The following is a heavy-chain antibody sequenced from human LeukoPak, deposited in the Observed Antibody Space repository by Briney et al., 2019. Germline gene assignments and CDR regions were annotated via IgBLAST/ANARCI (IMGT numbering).Heavy chain of an antibody. CDR2: INHSGST. Sequence: SETLTLTCTVSGGSISSSSHYWGWTRQPPGKGLEWIGEINHSGSTNYNPSLKSRVTISVDTSKNQFSLKLSSVAAADTAVCYCARTLLWFGEPYYFDYWGQGTLVTVSS. J-gene: IGHJ4*02. CDR1: GGSISSSSHY. D-gene: IGHD3-10*01. V-gene: IGHV4-39*07. CDR3: ARTLLWFGEPYYFDY.